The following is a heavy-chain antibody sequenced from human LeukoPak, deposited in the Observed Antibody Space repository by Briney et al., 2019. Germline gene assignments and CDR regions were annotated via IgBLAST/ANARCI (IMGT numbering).Heavy chain of an antibody. V-gene: IGHV5-51*01. Sequence: SLQISCKGSGYSFTSYWIGGVRQMPGKGLEWMGIIYPGDSDTRYSPSFQGQVTISADKSISTAYLQWSSLKASDTAMYYCARHGWWDILTGYYFVLGAFDIWGQGTMVTVSS. J-gene: IGHJ3*02. D-gene: IGHD3-9*01. CDR3: ARHGWWDILTGYYFVLGAFDI. CDR2: IYPGDSDT. CDR1: GYSFTSYW.